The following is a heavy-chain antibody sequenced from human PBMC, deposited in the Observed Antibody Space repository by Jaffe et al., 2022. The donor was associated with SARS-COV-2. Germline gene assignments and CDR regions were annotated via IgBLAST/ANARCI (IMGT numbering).Heavy chain of an antibody. J-gene: IGHJ5*02. CDR3: ARAIIRNYYDSSGYPGFDP. V-gene: IGHV3-30-3*01. Sequence: QVQLVESGGGVVQPGRSLRLSCAASGFTFSSYAMHWVRQAPGKGLEWVAVISYDGSNKYYADSVKGRFTISRDNSKNTLYLQMNSLRAEDTAVYYCARAIIRNYYDSSGYPGFDPWGQGTLVTVSS. CDR2: ISYDGSNK. D-gene: IGHD3-22*01. CDR1: GFTFSSYA.